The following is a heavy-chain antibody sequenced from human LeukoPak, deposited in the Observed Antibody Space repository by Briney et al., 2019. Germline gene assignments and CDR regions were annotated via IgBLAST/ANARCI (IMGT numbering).Heavy chain of an antibody. CDR3: AKEFSGGWSFDY. CDR2: IKSDGSRT. D-gene: IGHD6-19*01. J-gene: IGHJ4*02. Sequence: GGSLRLSCAASGFTFSNYWMHWVRQAPGKGLVWVSRIKSDGSRTDYADSVKGRFTISRDNAKNTLYLQMNSLRAEDTAVYYCAKEFSGGWSFDYWGQGTLVTVSS. V-gene: IGHV3-74*01. CDR1: GFTFSNYW.